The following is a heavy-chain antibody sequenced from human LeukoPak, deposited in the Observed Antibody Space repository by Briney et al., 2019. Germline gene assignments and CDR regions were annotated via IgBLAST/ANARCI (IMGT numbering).Heavy chain of an antibody. V-gene: IGHV3-30*18. Sequence: GSLRLSCAASGFTFSSYGMHWVRQAPGKGLEWVAVISYDGSDKYYPDSVKGRFTISRDNSKNTLSLQMNSLRAEDTALYFCAKDLRWNIDYWGQGTLVTVSS. CDR3: AKDLRWNIDY. CDR2: ISYDGSDK. CDR1: GFTFSSYG. D-gene: IGHD1/OR15-1a*01. J-gene: IGHJ4*02.